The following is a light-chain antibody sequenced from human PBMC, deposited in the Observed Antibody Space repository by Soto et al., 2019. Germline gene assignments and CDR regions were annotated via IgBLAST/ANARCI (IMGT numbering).Light chain of an antibody. CDR1: TSNVGGNT. V-gene: IGLV1-44*01. CDR3: AAWDDSLKGVL. J-gene: IGLJ2*01. Sequence: QSVLTQPPSASGTPGQRVTISCSGSTSNVGGNTVNWYQQLPGRAPKLLIFADNERPSGVPDRISGSKSGTSASLAISGLQSEDEADYYCAAWDDSLKGVLFGGGTKVTVL. CDR2: ADN.